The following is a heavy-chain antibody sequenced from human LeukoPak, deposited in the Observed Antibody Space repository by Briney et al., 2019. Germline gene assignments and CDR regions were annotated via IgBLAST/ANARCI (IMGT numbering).Heavy chain of an antibody. CDR3: ARDVRPGSYCDY. J-gene: IGHJ4*02. CDR1: GYTFTGYY. CDR2: INPNGGGT. Sequence: ASVKVSCKASGYTFTGYYTHWVRQAPGQGLEWMGWINPNGGGTNYAQKFQGRVTMTRDRSISTAYMELSSLRSDDAAVYYCARDVRPGSYCDYWGQGTLVTVSS. D-gene: IGHD1-26*01. V-gene: IGHV1-2*02.